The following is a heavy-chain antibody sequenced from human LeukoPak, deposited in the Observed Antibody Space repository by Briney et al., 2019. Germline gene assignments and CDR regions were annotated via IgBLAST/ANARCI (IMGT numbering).Heavy chain of an antibody. Sequence: GGSLRLSCAASGFTFSSYSMNWVRQAPGKGLEWSSSISSISSYIYYADSVKGRFTISRDNAKNSLYLQMNSLRAEDTAVYYCASDGSYDYVWGSYRHNWFDPWGQGTLVTVSS. CDR1: GFTFSSYS. J-gene: IGHJ5*02. D-gene: IGHD3-16*02. CDR2: ISSISSYI. CDR3: ASDGSYDYVWGSYRHNWFDP. V-gene: IGHV3-21*01.